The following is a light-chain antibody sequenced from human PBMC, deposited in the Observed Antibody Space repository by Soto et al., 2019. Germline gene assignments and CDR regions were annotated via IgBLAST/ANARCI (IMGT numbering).Light chain of an antibody. CDR1: QSVSSSY. CDR3: QQYDSSPRT. CDR2: RTS. V-gene: IGKV3-20*01. Sequence: EIVLTQSPGTLSLSPGERATLSCRASQSVSSSYLAWYQQKPGQAPRLLIYRTSNRATGIPDRFSGSGSGTDFTLTISRPEPEDFAVYWCQQYDSSPRTFGQGTKVEIK. J-gene: IGKJ1*01.